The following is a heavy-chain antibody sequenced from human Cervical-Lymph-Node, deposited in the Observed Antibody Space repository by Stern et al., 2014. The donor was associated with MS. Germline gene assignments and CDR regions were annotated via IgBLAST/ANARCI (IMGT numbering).Heavy chain of an antibody. Sequence: EPGPALVKPTQTLTLTCTFSGFSLRSSGMCVSWIRQPPGKALEWLALIDWDDDKYYTTSLKTRLTISKDTSKNQVVLTMTNMDPVDTATYYCARLQGYWYFDLWGRGTLVTVSS. CDR1: GFSLRSSGMC. J-gene: IGHJ2*01. CDR2: IDWDDDK. V-gene: IGHV2-70*01. CDR3: ARLQGYWYFDL.